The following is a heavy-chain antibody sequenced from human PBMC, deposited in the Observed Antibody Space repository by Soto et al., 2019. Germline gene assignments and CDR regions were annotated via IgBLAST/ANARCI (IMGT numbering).Heavy chain of an antibody. CDR2: ISGSGGST. V-gene: IGHV3-23*01. Sequence: EVQLLESGGGLVQPGGSLRLSCAASGFTFSSYAMSWVRQAPGKGLEWVSAISGSGGSTYYADSVKGRFTISRDNSKNTQYVQMNSLRADDTAVYYGAKDLYSSSEQVDYLQHWGQGTLVTVSS. J-gene: IGHJ1*01. CDR3: AKDLYSSSEQVDYLQH. D-gene: IGHD6-13*01. CDR1: GFTFSSYA.